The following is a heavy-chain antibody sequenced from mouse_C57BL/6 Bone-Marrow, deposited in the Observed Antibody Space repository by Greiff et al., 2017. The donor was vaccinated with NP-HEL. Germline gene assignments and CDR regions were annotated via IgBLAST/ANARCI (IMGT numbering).Heavy chain of an antibody. CDR1: GYTFTSYW. D-gene: IGHD6-1*01. Sequence: QVQLQQPGAELVRPGTSVKLSCKASGYTFTSYWMHWVKQRPGQGLEWIGVIDPSDSYTNYNQKFKGKATLTVDTSSSTAYMQLSSLTSEDSAVYYCARRPLRTWFAYWGQGTLVTVSA. CDR3: ARRPLRTWFAY. J-gene: IGHJ3*01. CDR2: IDPSDSYT. V-gene: IGHV1-59*01.